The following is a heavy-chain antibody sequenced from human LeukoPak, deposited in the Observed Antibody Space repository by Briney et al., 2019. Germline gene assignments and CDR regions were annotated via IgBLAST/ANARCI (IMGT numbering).Heavy chain of an antibody. D-gene: IGHD6-19*01. Sequence: KHSQTPSLTCAISGDSVSSNSAAWNWIRQSPSRGLEWLGRTYYRSKWYNDYAVSVKSRITINPDTSKNQFSLQLNSVTTEHTTVYYCAREGRALAGNHFDYWGQGTLVTVSS. CDR3: AREGRALAGNHFDY. CDR2: TYYRSKWYN. CDR1: GDSVSSNSAA. J-gene: IGHJ4*02. V-gene: IGHV6-1*01.